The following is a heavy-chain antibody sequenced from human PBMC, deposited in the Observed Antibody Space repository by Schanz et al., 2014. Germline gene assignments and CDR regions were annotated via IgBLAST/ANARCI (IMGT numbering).Heavy chain of an antibody. J-gene: IGHJ3*02. Sequence: LLVESGGGLVQPGGSLRLSCAASGFTFSNNWMHWFRQGPGKGLSWVARIDGEGSDTRYADSVKGRFTISRDNAKNSLYLEMTSLXXXDTAVYYCARENLNWEAFDIWGQGTVVTVSS. CDR2: IDGEGSDT. V-gene: IGHV3-74*01. D-gene: IGHD7-27*01. CDR1: GFTFSNNW. CDR3: ARENLNWEAFDI.